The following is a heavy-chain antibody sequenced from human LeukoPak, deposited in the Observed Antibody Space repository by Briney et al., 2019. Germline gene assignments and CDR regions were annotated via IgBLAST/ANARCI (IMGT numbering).Heavy chain of an antibody. D-gene: IGHD2-15*01. J-gene: IGHJ6*03. CDR1: GGSISTYY. CDR3: ARTTEGYCRGRSCYSYYYYMDV. CDR2: IHYSGST. Sequence: PSETLSLTCTVSGGSISTYYWSWIRQPPGKGLEWIGYIHYSGSTHYNPSLKSRVTISVDTSKNQFSLKLSSVTAADTAVYYCARTTEGYCRGRSCYSYYYYMDVWGKGTTVTVSS. V-gene: IGHV4-59*01.